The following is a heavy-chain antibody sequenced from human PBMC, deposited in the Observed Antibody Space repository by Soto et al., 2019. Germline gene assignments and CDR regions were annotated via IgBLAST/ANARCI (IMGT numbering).Heavy chain of an antibody. CDR1: GYTFTSYA. Sequence: ASVKVSCKASGYTFTSYAMHWVRQAPGQRLEWMGWINAGNGNTKYSQKFQGRVTITRDTSASTAYMELSSVTAADTAVYYCAGFSSSSLVDWFDPWGQGTLVTVSS. CDR3: AGFSSSSLVDWFDP. V-gene: IGHV1-3*01. D-gene: IGHD6-6*01. CDR2: INAGNGNT. J-gene: IGHJ5*02.